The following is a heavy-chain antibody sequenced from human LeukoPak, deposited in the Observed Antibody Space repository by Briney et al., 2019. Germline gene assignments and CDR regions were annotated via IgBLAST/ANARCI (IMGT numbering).Heavy chain of an antibody. CDR2: ISAYNGNT. CDR3: ARSRYSSSWYVDY. Sequence: ASVKVSCKASGYTFTSYGISWVRQAPGQGLEWMGWISAYNGNTNYAQKLQGRVTITADESTSTAYMELSSLRSEDTAVYYCARSRYSSSWYVDYWGQGTLVTVSS. CDR1: GYTFTSYG. J-gene: IGHJ4*02. V-gene: IGHV1-18*01. D-gene: IGHD6-13*01.